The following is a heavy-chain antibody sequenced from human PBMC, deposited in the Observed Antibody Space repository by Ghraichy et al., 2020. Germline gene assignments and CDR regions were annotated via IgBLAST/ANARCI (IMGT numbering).Heavy chain of an antibody. J-gene: IGHJ3*02. CDR3: AKDFYHSSINVRGLFEI. Sequence: LSLTCAVSGITFSLYAMHWVRQAPGKGLEWVAVISNDGSDDDYADSVKGRFTISRDNSKNTLYLPMNTLRTEDTAVYYCAKDFYHSSINVRGLFEIWGQGTIVGVSS. D-gene: IGHD3-10*02. V-gene: IGHV3-30*18. CDR1: GITFSLYA. CDR2: ISNDGSDD.